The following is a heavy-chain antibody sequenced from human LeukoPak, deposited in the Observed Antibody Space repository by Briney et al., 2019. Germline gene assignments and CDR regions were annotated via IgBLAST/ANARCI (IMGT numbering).Heavy chain of an antibody. D-gene: IGHD3-9*01. Sequence: GGSLRLSCSASGFTFSSYAMHWVRQAPGKGLEYVSAISSNGGSTYYADSVKGRFTISRDNSKNTLYLQMSSLRAEDTAVYYCVKLKTGTRSAIDYWGQGTLVTVSS. J-gene: IGHJ4*02. V-gene: IGHV3-64D*06. CDR1: GFTFSSYA. CDR3: VKLKTGTRSAIDY. CDR2: ISSNGGST.